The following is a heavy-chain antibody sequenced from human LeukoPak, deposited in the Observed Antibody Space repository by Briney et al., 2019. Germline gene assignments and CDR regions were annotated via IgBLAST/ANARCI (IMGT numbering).Heavy chain of an antibody. CDR3: ARDKSGSASGSGRYDY. CDR2: IYPGDSDT. CDR1: GYSFTSYW. V-gene: IGHV5-51*01. Sequence: GESLKISCKASGYSFTSYWIAWARQMPGEGLEWMGIIYPGDSDTRYSPSFQGQVTISADKSISTAYLQWSSLKASDTAMYYCARDKSGSASGSGRYDYWGQGTLVTVSS. J-gene: IGHJ4*02. D-gene: IGHD1-26*01.